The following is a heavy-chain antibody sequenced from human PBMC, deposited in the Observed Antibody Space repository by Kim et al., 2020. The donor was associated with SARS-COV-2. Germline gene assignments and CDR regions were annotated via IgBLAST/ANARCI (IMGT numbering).Heavy chain of an antibody. J-gene: IGHJ4*02. V-gene: IGHV4-31*02. D-gene: IGHD3-22*01. CDR3: ARAPIVVVITHFDY. Sequence: NPSLKSRVTISVDTAKNQFSLKLSSVTAADTAVYYCARAPIVVVITHFDYWGQGTLVTVSS.